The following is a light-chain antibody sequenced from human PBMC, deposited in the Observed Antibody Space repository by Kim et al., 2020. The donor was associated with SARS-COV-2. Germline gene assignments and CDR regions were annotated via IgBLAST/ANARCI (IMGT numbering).Light chain of an antibody. CDR1: SGHSRYA. V-gene: IGLV4-69*01. Sequence: LVLTQSPSASASLGASVKLTCTLSSGHSRYAIAWHQQQPEKGPRYLMNLNSDGSHTKGDGIPDRFSGSSSGAERYLTISSLQSEDEADYYCQTWGTGIQVFGGGTQLTVL. CDR3: QTWGTGIQV. CDR2: LNSDGSH. J-gene: IGLJ3*02.